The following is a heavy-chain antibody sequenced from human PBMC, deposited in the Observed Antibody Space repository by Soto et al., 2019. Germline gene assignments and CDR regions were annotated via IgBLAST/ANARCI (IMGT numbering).Heavy chain of an antibody. Sequence: QVQLQQWGAGLLKPSETLSLTCAVYGGFVSSGSYYWSWIRQPPGKGLEWIGEMSHSGGTHFNTSLKSRVTISVDTSKNQFSLKMSSVNAADTALYYCARVERGTATTVVDAFDIWGPGTMVTVSS. CDR2: MSHSGGT. CDR3: ARVERGTATTVVDAFDI. CDR1: GGFVSSGSYY. V-gene: IGHV4-34*01. J-gene: IGHJ3*02. D-gene: IGHD1-1*01.